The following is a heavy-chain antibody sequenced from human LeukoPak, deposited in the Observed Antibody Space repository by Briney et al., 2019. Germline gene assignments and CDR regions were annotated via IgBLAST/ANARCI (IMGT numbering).Heavy chain of an antibody. CDR3: AREVATTREIDY. CDR1: GYTFTCYY. Sequence: GASVTVSCKASGYTFTCYYMHWVRQAPGQGLEWMGWINPNSGGTNYAQKFQGRVTMTRDTSISTAYMELSRLRSDDTAVYYCAREVATTREIDYWGQGTLVTVSS. CDR2: INPNSGGT. D-gene: IGHD5-24*01. J-gene: IGHJ4*02. V-gene: IGHV1-2*02.